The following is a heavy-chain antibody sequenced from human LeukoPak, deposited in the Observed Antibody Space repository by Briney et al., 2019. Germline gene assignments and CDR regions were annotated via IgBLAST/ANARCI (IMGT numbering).Heavy chain of an antibody. D-gene: IGHD1-7*01. CDR3: ARCDWNYDFDY. V-gene: IGHV4-59*01. CDR1: GGSISSYY. Sequence: SETLSLTCTVSGGSISSYYWSWIRQPPGKGLEWIGYIYYSGSTNYNPPLKSRVTISVDTSKNQFSLKLSSVTAADTAVYYCARCDWNYDFDYWGQGTLVTVSS. CDR2: IYYSGST. J-gene: IGHJ4*02.